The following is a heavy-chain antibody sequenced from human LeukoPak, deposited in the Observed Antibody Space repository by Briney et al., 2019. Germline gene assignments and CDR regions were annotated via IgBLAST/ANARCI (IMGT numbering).Heavy chain of an antibody. J-gene: IGHJ4*02. CDR3: AKVLSEDYGDYIDS. Sequence: GRSLRPSCSAPGFTFSSYGMHWVRQAPGKGLDGVAVISYDGSNKYYADSVKGRFTISRDNSKNTLYLQMNSLRAEDTAVYYCAKVLSEDYGDYIDSWGQGTLVTVSS. CDR2: ISYDGSNK. D-gene: IGHD4-17*01. V-gene: IGHV3-30*18. CDR1: GFTFSSYG.